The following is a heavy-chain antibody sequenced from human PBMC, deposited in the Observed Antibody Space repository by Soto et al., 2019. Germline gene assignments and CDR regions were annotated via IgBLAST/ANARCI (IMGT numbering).Heavy chain of an antibody. V-gene: IGHV4-39*01. D-gene: IGHD2-2*01. Sequence: SETLSLTCSVSGGSISSDTYYWGWIRQPPGKGLEWVGSIYYTGSTYYSPSLKSRVTISLDTSMNQFSLKLTSVSAADTAMYYCARQATTSWSYWGQGALVTVSS. CDR3: ARQATTSWSY. J-gene: IGHJ4*02. CDR1: GGSISSDTYY. CDR2: IYYTGST.